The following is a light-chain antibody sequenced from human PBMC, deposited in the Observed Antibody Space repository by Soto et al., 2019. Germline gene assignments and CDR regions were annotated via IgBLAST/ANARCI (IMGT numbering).Light chain of an antibody. J-gene: IGLJ2*01. Sequence: QSVLTQPPSLSVAPGQRVTIACTGSSSNIGAGYDVHWYQQLPGTAPKLLIYGNSNRPSGVPDRFSGSKSGTSASLAITGLQAEDEADYYCQSYDSSLSGSVFGGGTKLTVL. CDR1: SSNIGAGYD. CDR2: GNS. V-gene: IGLV1-40*01. CDR3: QSYDSSLSGSV.